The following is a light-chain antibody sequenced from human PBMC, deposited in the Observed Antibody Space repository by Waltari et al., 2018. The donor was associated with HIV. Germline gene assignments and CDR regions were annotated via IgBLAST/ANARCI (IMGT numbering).Light chain of an antibody. CDR1: QGISSA. CDR2: DAS. V-gene: IGKV1-13*02. Sequence: AIQLTQSPSSLSACVGDRVTITCRASQGISSALAWYQRKPGKAPKVLIYDASKLKSGVPARFSGSGSGTDSSLTVSSLQPEDFATYYCQQFYTYPLTFGGGTKVEIK. CDR3: QQFYTYPLT. J-gene: IGKJ4*01.